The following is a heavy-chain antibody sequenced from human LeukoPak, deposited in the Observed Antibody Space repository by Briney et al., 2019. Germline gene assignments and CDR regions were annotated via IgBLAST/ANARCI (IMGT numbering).Heavy chain of an antibody. CDR3: ARPSVTPYWYFDL. CDR1: GGSISSYY. J-gene: IGHJ2*01. D-gene: IGHD2-21*02. V-gene: IGHV4-59*06. Sequence: SETLSLTCTVSGGSISSYYWSWIRQHPGKGLEWIGYIYYSGSTYYNPSHKSRVTISVDTSKNQFSLKLSSVTAADTAVYYCARPSVTPYWYFDLWGRGTLVTVSS. CDR2: IYYSGST.